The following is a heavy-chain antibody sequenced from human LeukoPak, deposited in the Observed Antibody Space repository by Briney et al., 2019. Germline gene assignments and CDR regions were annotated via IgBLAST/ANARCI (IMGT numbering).Heavy chain of an antibody. D-gene: IGHD2-2*02. CDR1: GGTFSSYA. J-gene: IGHJ6*03. V-gene: IGHV1-69*01. CDR3: ATPIHNYYYYYMDV. Sequence: SVKVSCKASGGTFSSYAISWVRQAPGQGLEWMGGIIPIFGTANYAQKFQGRVTITADESTSTAYMELSSLRSEDTAVYYCATPIHNYYYYYMDVWGKGTTVTVSS. CDR2: IIPIFGTA.